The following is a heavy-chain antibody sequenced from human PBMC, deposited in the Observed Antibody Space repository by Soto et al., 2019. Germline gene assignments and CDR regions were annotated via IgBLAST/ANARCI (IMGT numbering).Heavy chain of an antibody. CDR2: ISAYNGNT. J-gene: IGHJ5*02. V-gene: IGHV1-18*01. D-gene: IGHD6-19*01. CDR1: GYTFTSYG. CDR3: ARDRLAVAGTGWFDP. Sequence: ASVKVSCKAAGYTFTSYGISWVRQAPGQGLEWMGWISAYNGNTNYAQKLQGRVTMTTDTSTSTAYMELRSLRSDDTAVYYCARDRLAVAGTGWFDPWGQGTLVTVSS.